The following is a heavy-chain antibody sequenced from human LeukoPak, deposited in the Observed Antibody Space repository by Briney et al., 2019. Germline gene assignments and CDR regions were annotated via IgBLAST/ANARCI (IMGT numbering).Heavy chain of an antibody. D-gene: IGHD1-1*01. Sequence: SETLSLTCTVSGGSISSGSYFWSWIRQPAGKGLEWIGRIYTSGSTNYNPSLQSRVTISVDTSKNQFSLKLSSVTAADTAVYYCARVSWFPGTSYYYMDVWGKGTTVTVSS. J-gene: IGHJ6*03. CDR1: GGSISSGSYF. CDR3: ARVSWFPGTSYYYMDV. CDR2: IYTSGST. V-gene: IGHV4-61*02.